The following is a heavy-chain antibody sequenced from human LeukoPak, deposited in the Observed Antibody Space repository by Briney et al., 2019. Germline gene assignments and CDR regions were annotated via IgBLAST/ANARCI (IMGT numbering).Heavy chain of an antibody. J-gene: IGHJ5*02. D-gene: IGHD3-22*01. V-gene: IGHV3-20*04. Sequence: GGTLRLSCAASGFIFSSYGMSWVRQAPGKGLEWVSGINWNAGDTSYADSVKCRFTISRDNAKNSLYLQMNSLRAEDTALYYCARFMHYYDSSGHDWFDPWGQGTLVTVSS. CDR1: GFIFSSYG. CDR3: ARFMHYYDSSGHDWFDP. CDR2: INWNAGDT.